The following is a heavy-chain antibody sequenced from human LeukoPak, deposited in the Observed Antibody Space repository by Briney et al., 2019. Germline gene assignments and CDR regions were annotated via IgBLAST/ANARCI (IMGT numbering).Heavy chain of an antibody. CDR3: ARGSERCSGGSCYSGPGDWFDH. J-gene: IGHJ5*02. V-gene: IGHV1-2*06. CDR2: INPNSGGT. D-gene: IGHD2-15*01. Sequence: ASVKVSCKASGYTFTGYYMHWVRQAPGQGLEWMGRINPNSGGTNYAQKFQGRVTMTRDTSISTAYMELSRLRSDDTAVYYCARGSERCSGGSCYSGPGDWFDHWGQGTLVTVSS. CDR1: GYTFTGYY.